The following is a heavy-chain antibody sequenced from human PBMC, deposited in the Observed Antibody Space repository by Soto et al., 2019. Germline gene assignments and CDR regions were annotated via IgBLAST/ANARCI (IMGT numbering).Heavy chain of an antibody. CDR3: ASHGAGGDFWSGDGDDACDI. V-gene: IGHV3-21*01. J-gene: IGHJ3*02. D-gene: IGHD3-3*01. CDR1: GFTFSSYS. Sequence: EVQLVESGGGLGKPGGSLRLSCAASGFTFSSYSMNWVRQAPGKGLEWVSSISSSSSYIYYADSVKGRFTLSRDNAKNSLYPQMNSLRAEDTAVYYCASHGAGGDFWSGDGDDACDIWGQGTMVTVSS. CDR2: ISSSSSYI.